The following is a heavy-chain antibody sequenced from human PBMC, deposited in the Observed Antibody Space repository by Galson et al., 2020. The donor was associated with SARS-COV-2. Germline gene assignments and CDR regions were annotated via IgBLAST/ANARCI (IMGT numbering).Heavy chain of an antibody. CDR3: AHLYSYGYGYDFDY. V-gene: IGHV2-5*02. CDR1: GFSLSTSGVG. J-gene: IGHJ4*02. D-gene: IGHD5-18*01. Sequence: KMSGPTLAKPTKTLTLTRNFSGFSLSTSGVGVAWVRQPPEKPLEWLDLIHWDADKRYSPPLKSRLTITKDTSKNQLGLTMTNMDPVDTATYYCAHLYSYGYGYDFDYWGQGTRITVSS. CDR2: IHWDADK.